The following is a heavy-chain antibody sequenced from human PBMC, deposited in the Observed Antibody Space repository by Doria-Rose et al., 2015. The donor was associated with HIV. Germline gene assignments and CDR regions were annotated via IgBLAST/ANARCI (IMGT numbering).Heavy chain of an antibody. CDR2: IYYSGTT. CDR1: GGSVASGTPY. J-gene: IGHJ5*02. V-gene: IGHV4-39*01. D-gene: IGHD6-25*01. CDR3: AKQAANWFDP. Sequence: QVQLQQWGPGLVKPSETLSLTCTVSGGSVASGTPYWDWIRQTPGKGLEWIGTIYYSGTTYYTPSRRCRVTISLPTSKTQYPMKLISVTAADTGVYYCAKQAANWFDPWGQGTLVTVSS.